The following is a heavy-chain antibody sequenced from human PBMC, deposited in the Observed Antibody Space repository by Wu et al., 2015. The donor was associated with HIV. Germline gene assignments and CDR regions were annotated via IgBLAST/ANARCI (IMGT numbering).Heavy chain of an antibody. CDR3: ARGGVYGVNVGDYSYYYYIDV. Sequence: QVQLVQSGAEVKKPGSSVKVSCKASGGTFSNFAISWVRQAPGQGLQWMGWISAHSGNTKYAQKLQGRVTMTTDTSTSSAYMELRSLRSDDTAVYYCARGGVYGVNVGDYSYYYYIDVWGKGTTVTVSS. J-gene: IGHJ6*03. CDR2: ISAHSGNT. D-gene: IGHD4-23*01. CDR1: GGTFSNFA. V-gene: IGHV1-18*01.